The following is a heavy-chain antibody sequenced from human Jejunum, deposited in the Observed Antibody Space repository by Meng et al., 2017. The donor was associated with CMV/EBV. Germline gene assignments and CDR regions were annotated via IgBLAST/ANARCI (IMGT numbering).Heavy chain of an antibody. CDR2: ISTQTLTT. CDR3: ARKGWNYREAFDM. CDR1: GFSLRNYE. V-gene: IGHV3-48*03. D-gene: IGHD3-16*02. J-gene: IGHJ3*02. Sequence: SGFSLRNYEMHWVRQAPGKGLEWISHISTQTLTTNYADSVKGRFNISRDNAKNSLYLQMNNLRAEDTAVYYCARKGWNYREAFDMWGQGTRVTVSS.